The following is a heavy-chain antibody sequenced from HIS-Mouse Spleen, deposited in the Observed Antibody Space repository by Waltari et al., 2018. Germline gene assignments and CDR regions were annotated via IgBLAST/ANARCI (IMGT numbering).Heavy chain of an antibody. CDR1: GGSISSSSYY. CDR3: ARDQSPMVRGVITYGMDV. Sequence: QLQLQESGPGLVKPSETLSLTCTVSGGSISSSSYYWGWIRQPPGKGLEWIGSIYYSGSTYSSPSLKGRVTISVDTSKNQFSLKLGSVTAADTAVYYCARDQSPMVRGVITYGMDVWGQGTTVTVSS. V-gene: IGHV4-39*07. J-gene: IGHJ6*02. D-gene: IGHD3-10*01. CDR2: IYYSGST.